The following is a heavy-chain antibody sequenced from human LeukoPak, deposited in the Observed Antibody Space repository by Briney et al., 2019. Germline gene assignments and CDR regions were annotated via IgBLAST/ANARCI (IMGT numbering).Heavy chain of an antibody. D-gene: IGHD6-19*01. CDR2: MWADGYTY. J-gene: IGHJ5*02. V-gene: IGHV3-33*06. CDR3: AKKGGTGWSENWFDA. Sequence: PGRTLRLSCAASGFTFNDYVMHWVRQAPGKGLEWVAIMWADGYTYHYADSVRGRFTVSRDNSKNTVYLQMNSLEAEDTAVYYCAKKGGTGWSENWFDAWGQGTLVTVSS. CDR1: GFTFNDYV.